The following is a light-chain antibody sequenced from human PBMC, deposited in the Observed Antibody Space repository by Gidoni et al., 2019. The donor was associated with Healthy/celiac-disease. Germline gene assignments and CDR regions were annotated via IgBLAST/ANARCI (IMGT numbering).Light chain of an antibody. J-gene: IGKJ1*01. CDR2: DAS. CDR3: QQYNNWLRT. CDR1: QSVSRN. Sequence: EIVLTQSPATLSVSPGERATLSCRASQSVSRNLAWYQQKPGQAPRLLIYDASTRASGIPARFSGSGSGTEFTLTISSLQSEDFAVYYCQQYNNWLRTFGQGTKVEIK. V-gene: IGKV3-15*01.